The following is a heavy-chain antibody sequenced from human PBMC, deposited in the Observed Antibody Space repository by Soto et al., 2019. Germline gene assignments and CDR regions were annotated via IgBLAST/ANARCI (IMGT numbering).Heavy chain of an antibody. CDR3: ARFYDILTGYDY. CDR1: GGSISSYY. V-gene: IGHV4-59*08. D-gene: IGHD3-9*01. CDR2: IYYSGST. J-gene: IGHJ4*02. Sequence: SETLSLTCTVSGGSISSYYWSWIRQPPGKGLEWIGYIYYSGSTNYNPSLKSRVTISVDTSKNQFSLKLSSVTAADTAVYYCARFYDILTGYDYWGQGTLVTVSS.